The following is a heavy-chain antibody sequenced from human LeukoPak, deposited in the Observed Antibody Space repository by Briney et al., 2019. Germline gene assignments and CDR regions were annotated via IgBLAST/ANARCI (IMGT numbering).Heavy chain of an antibody. D-gene: IGHD2-8*02. CDR1: GDSISSYY. V-gene: IGHV4-59*01. CDR2: IYYSWST. CDR3: ARVLSRAGNWFDP. Sequence: SETLSLTCTVSGDSISSYYWSWIRQPPGKGLEWIGYIYYSWSTNYNPSLKSRVTISVDTSRNQFSLKLRSVTAADTAVYYCARVLSRAGNWFDPWGQGTLVTVSS. J-gene: IGHJ5*02.